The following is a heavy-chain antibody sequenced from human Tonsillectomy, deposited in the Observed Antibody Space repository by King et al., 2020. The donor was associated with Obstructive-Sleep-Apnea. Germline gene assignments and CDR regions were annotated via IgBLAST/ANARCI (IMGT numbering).Heavy chain of an antibody. V-gene: IGHV3-30*04. CDR3: ARGAMDSSGYDPFDY. J-gene: IGHJ4*02. CDR1: GFTFDSYA. Sequence: VQLVESGGGVVQPGRSLRLSCAASGFTFDSYAMHWVRQAPGKGLEWVAVISYDGSNKYYADSVKGRFTISRDNSKNTLFLQMNSLRPEDTAVYYCARGAMDSSGYDPFDYWGQGTLVTVSS. D-gene: IGHD3-22*01. CDR2: ISYDGSNK.